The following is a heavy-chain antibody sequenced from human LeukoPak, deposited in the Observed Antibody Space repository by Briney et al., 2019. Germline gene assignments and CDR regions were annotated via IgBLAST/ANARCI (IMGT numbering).Heavy chain of an antibody. V-gene: IGHV3-30*02. J-gene: IGHJ6*02. CDR1: GFTFSSYG. D-gene: IGHD2-8*01. CDR3: AKDEMVYATHYYYYGMDV. CDR2: IWYDGSNK. Sequence: PGGSLRLSCAASGFTFSSYGMHWVRQAPGKGLEWVAVIWYDGSNKYYADSVKGRFTISRDNSKNTLYLQMNSLRGEDTAVYFCAKDEMVYATHYYYYGMDVWGQGTTVTVSS.